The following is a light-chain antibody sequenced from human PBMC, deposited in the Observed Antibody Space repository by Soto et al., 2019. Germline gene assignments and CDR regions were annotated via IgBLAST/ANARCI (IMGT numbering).Light chain of an antibody. J-gene: IGLJ2*01. CDR2: DVS. CDR3: CSYAGSSVV. CDR1: SSDVGGYNY. V-gene: IGLV2-11*01. Sequence: QSALTQPRSVSGSPGQSVTISCTGTSSDVGGYNYVSWYQQHPGKAPKLMIYDVSKRPSGVPDRFSGSKSGNTASLTISGLQAEDEADYYGCSYAGSSVVFGGGTKLTAL.